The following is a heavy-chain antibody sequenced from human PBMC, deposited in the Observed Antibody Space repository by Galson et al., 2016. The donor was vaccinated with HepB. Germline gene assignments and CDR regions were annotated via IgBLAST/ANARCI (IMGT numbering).Heavy chain of an antibody. J-gene: IGHJ4*02. V-gene: IGHV3-23*01. CDR3: AKANGYDLPNLDF. D-gene: IGHD5-12*01. CDR2: ISGSGLST. Sequence: SLRPSCAASGFTFSRHAMNWVRQAPGKGLGWVATISGSGLSTYYADSVQGSFSISRDNPQSLVSLQLNSLRVEDTSIYYCAKANGYDLPNLDFWGQETLVSVSS. CDR1: GFTFSRHA.